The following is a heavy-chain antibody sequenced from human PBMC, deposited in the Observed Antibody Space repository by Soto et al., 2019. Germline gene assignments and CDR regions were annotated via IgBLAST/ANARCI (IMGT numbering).Heavy chain of an antibody. Sequence: GGSLRLSCGASGFTFSDYYMSWIRQAPGKGLEWVSYISSSGSTIYYADSVKGRFTISRDNAKNSLYLQMNSLGAEDTAVYYCARYYYGSGSYYYFDYWGQGTLVTVSS. CDR1: GFTFSDYY. J-gene: IGHJ4*02. CDR3: ARYYYGSGSYYYFDY. CDR2: ISSSGSTI. D-gene: IGHD3-10*01. V-gene: IGHV3-11*01.